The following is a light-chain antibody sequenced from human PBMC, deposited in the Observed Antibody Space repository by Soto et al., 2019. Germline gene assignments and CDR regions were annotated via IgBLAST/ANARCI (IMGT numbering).Light chain of an antibody. CDR2: GAS. V-gene: IGKV3-20*01. Sequence: IVLTQSPGTLSLSPGERATLSCRASQSVSSSYLAWYQQKPGQPHRLLIYGASSRATGIPDRFSGSGSGTDFTLTISRLEPEDFVVYYCQQYGSSLLTFGGGTKVEIK. J-gene: IGKJ4*01. CDR1: QSVSSSY. CDR3: QQYGSSLLT.